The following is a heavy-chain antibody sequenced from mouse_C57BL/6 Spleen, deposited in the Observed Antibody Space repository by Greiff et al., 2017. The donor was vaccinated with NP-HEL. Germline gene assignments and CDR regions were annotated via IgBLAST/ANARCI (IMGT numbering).Heavy chain of an antibody. J-gene: IGHJ3*01. CDR2: INPNNGGT. Sequence: EVQLQQSGPELVKPGASVKIPCKASGYTFTDYNMDWVKQSHGKSLEWIGDINPNNGGTIYNQKFKGKATLTVDKSSSTAYMELRSLTSEDTAVYYCARKLGAVFAYWGQGTLVTVSA. D-gene: IGHD4-1*01. CDR1: GYTFTDYN. V-gene: IGHV1-18*01. CDR3: ARKLGAVFAY.